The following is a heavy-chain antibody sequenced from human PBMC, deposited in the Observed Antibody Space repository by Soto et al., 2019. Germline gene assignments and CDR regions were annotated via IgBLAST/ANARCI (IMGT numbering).Heavy chain of an antibody. CDR3: AKSATVPAAIAF. J-gene: IGHJ4*02. Sequence: QVQLVQSWAEVKKPGASVKVSCKASGYTFTSYAMHWVRQAPGQRLEWMGWINAGNGNTKYSQKFQGRVTITRDTSPSTPYMELSSLRSADTAVYYCAKSATVPAAIAFCGQGTLVTVYS. CDR2: INAGNGNT. V-gene: IGHV1-3*01. D-gene: IGHD2-2*02. CDR1: GYTFTSYA.